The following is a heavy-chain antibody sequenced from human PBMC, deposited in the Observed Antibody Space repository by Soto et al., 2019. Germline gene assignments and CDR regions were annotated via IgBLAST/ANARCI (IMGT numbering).Heavy chain of an antibody. J-gene: IGHJ6*02. D-gene: IGHD3-3*01. CDR3: ARAYGVVTQYGMDV. Sequence: GASVKVSCKASGYTFTNYGITWVRQAPGQGLEWMGWISAYNGKTNYAQKLQGRVTMTTDTSTSTAYMELRSLRSDDTAVYYCARAYGVVTQYGMDVWGQGTTVTVSS. V-gene: IGHV1-18*01. CDR2: ISAYNGKT. CDR1: GYTFTNYG.